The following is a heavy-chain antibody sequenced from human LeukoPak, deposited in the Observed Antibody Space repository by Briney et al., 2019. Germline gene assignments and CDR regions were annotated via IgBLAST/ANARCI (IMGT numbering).Heavy chain of an antibody. CDR3: ARPRYGAADY. V-gene: IGHV3-53*01. D-gene: IGHD4-17*01. Sequence: GGSLRLSCAASGFTVSSNYMSWVRQAPGKGLEWVSVIYSGGSTYYADSVKGRFTISRDNSKNTLYLQMNSLRAEDTAVYYCARPRYGAADYWGQETLVTVSS. CDR2: IYSGGST. CDR1: GFTVSSNY. J-gene: IGHJ4*02.